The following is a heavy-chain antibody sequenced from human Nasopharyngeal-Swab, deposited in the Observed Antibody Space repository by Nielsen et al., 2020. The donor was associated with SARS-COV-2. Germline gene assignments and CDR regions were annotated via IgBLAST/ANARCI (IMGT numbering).Heavy chain of an antibody. CDR2: IWSDGCNK. CDR3: ARGSETASSLDY. V-gene: IGHV3-33*08. D-gene: IGHD3-16*01. J-gene: IGHJ4*02. CDR1: GFTFSSYD. Sequence: GESLKISCAASGFTFSSYDMHWVRQAPGKGLEWVSVIWSDGCNKYYADSVKGRFTITRDNSKTTLYLQMNSLRVEDTAVYYCARGSETASSLDYWGQGTLVTVSS.